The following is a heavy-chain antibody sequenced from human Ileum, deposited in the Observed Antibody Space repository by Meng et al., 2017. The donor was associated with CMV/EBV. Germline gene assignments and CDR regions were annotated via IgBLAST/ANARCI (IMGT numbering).Heavy chain of an antibody. CDR3: ATLGFRRIDY. CDR2: IKPDGSEN. Sequence: GESLKISCAASGFTFSDTWMGWVRQGPGKRLEGVANIKPDGSENWSTDSVKGRFTISRDNARNSLFLQMNSLRADDTAVYFCATLGFRRIDYWGQGTLVTVSS. J-gene: IGHJ4*02. V-gene: IGHV3-7*01. D-gene: IGHD5-18*01. CDR1: GFTFSDTW.